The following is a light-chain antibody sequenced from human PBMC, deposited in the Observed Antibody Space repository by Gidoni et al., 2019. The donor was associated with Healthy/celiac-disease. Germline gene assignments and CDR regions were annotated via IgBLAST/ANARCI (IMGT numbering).Light chain of an antibody. CDR3: SAYTSRSTHV. CDR1: SSDVGCYNY. Sequence: QSALTQPASVSGSPGQSITISCTGTSSDVGCYNYVSWFKQHPGKAPKLIIYEVSNRPAGMSNRFSGSKSGNTASLTISGLQAEDEADYYCSAYTSRSTHVFGTGTKVTVL. V-gene: IGLV2-14*01. CDR2: EVS. J-gene: IGLJ1*01.